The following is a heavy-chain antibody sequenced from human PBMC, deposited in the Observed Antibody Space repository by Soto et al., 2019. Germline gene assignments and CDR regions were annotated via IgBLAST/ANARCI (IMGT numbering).Heavy chain of an antibody. CDR1: GGSISSSAYF. CDR2: IYYTGRT. V-gene: IGHV4-39*01. Sequence: QLQVQESGPGLVKPSETLSLTCTVSGGSISSSAYFWGWIRQPPGKGLEWIGNIYYTGRTSYNPSLKSRITISIDTSKNRFSLKLSSVTAADTPVYFCARIYSGYDDAGAFDIWGQGTMVTVSS. D-gene: IGHD5-12*01. J-gene: IGHJ3*02. CDR3: ARIYSGYDDAGAFDI.